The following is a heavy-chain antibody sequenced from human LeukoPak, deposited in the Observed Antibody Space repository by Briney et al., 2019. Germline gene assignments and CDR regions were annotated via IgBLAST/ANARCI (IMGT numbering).Heavy chain of an antibody. CDR1: GFPFSDFY. V-gene: IGHV3-11*04. D-gene: IGHD6-13*01. CDR2: ISSGGTTI. Sequence: NPGGSLRLSCTASGFPFSDFYMAWIRQPPGKGLECIAYISSGGTTISYADSVRGRFTISRDNAENVLYLQMNSLRDDDTAVYYCAKEIEDTSTWYVHPLDYWGQGTLVTVSS. J-gene: IGHJ4*02. CDR3: AKEIEDTSTWYVHPLDY.